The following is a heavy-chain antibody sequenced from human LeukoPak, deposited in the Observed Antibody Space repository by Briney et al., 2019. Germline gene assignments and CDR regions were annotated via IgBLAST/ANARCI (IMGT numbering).Heavy chain of an antibody. CDR1: GGTFSSYA. CDR3: ATMGATSVGEIDY. Sequence: ASVKVSCKASGGTFSSYAISWARQAPGQGLEWMGRIIPIFGTANYAQKFQGRATITTDESTSTAYMELSSLRSEDTAVYYRATMGATSVGEIDYWGQGTLVTVSS. D-gene: IGHD1-26*01. V-gene: IGHV1-69*05. J-gene: IGHJ4*02. CDR2: IIPIFGTA.